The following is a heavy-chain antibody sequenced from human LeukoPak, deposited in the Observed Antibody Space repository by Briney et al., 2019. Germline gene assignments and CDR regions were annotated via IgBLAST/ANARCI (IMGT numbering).Heavy chain of an antibody. D-gene: IGHD6-19*01. Sequence: GGSLRLSCAASGFTFSSYEMNWVRQAPGKGLEWVSYISGSGRTIYYANSVKGRFTISRDNAKNSLYLQMNSLRADDAAVYYCARLDASGLDYWGQGTLVTVSS. CDR2: ISGSGRTI. CDR1: GFTFSSYE. J-gene: IGHJ4*02. V-gene: IGHV3-48*03. CDR3: ARLDASGLDY.